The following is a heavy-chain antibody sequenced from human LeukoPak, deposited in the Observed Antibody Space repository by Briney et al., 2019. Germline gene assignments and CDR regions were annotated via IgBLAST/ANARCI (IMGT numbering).Heavy chain of an antibody. V-gene: IGHV3-23*01. CDR1: GFTFSNYA. CDR2: ISGSGGST. CDR3: AKDRYSNYGNWFDP. Sequence: GGSLRLSCAASGFTFSNYAMNWVRQAPGKGLEWVSGISGSGGSTYYADSVKGRFTISRDNSKNKLYMQMISLRAEDTAVYYCAKDRYSNYGNWFDPWGQGTLVTVFS. J-gene: IGHJ5*02. D-gene: IGHD4-11*01.